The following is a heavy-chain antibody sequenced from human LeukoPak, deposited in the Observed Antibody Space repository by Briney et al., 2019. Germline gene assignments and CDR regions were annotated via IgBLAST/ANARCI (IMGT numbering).Heavy chain of an antibody. Sequence: SETLSLTCAVYGGSFSGYYWSWIRQPPGKGLEWIGEINHSGRTNYNPSLKSRVTISVDTSKNQFSLKLSSVTAADTAVYYCARRGIAARRNWFDPWGQGTLVTVSS. CDR2: INHSGRT. J-gene: IGHJ5*02. CDR1: GGSFSGYY. D-gene: IGHD6-6*01. V-gene: IGHV4-34*01. CDR3: ARRGIAARRNWFDP.